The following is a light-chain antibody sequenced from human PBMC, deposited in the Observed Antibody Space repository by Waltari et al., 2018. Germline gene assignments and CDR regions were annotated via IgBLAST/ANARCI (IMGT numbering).Light chain of an antibody. CDR3: QLLNSSQWT. CDR1: QGISDF. Sequence: IQLTQSPSSLSASVGYRVTITCRASQGISDFLAWYQQKPGKAPKLLIYAASTLQSGVPSRFSGSGSGTDFTLTITSLQPEDFATYYCQLLNSSQWTFGQGTKVEIK. V-gene: IGKV1-9*01. CDR2: AAS. J-gene: IGKJ1*01.